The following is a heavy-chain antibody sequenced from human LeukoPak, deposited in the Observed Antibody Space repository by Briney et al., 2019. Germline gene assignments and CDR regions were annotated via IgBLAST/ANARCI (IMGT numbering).Heavy chain of an antibody. V-gene: IGHV1-2*02. CDR1: GYTFTGYY. Sequence: ASVKVSCKASGYTFTGYYMHWVRQAPGQGLEWMGWINPNSGGTNYAQKFQGRVTITRDTSISTPYMSVSSLRSDDTAVYYCAGALAGGSGGSCPGWGKGTLVTVSS. D-gene: IGHD2-15*01. CDR3: AGALAGGSGGSCPG. J-gene: IGHJ1*01. CDR2: INPNSGGT.